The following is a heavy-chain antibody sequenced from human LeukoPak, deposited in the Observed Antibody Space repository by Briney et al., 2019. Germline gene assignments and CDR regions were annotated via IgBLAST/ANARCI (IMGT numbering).Heavy chain of an antibody. CDR1: GFTFSTYA. Sequence: GGSLRLSCAASGFTFSTYAMTWVRQAPGQGLEWVSSISGSGSSTYYADSVKGRFTISRDNSKNTLYLQMNSLRAEDTAVYYCAKAHLVGALDYWGQGTLVTVSS. CDR3: AKAHLVGALDY. V-gene: IGHV3-23*01. J-gene: IGHJ4*02. CDR2: ISGSGSST. D-gene: IGHD1-26*01.